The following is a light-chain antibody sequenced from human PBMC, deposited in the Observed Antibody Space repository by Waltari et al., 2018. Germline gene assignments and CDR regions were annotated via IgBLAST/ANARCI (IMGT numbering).Light chain of an antibody. J-gene: IGLJ2*01. CDR2: QDS. V-gene: IGLV3-1*01. CDR3: QAWDSSTVL. Sequence: SYEVTQPPSVTVSPGQTASIPCTGDKLGDKYACWYQQKPGQSPVLDIYQDSKRPSGIPERFSGSNSGNTATLTISGTQTMDEADYYCQAWDSSTVLFGGGTKLTVL. CDR1: KLGDKY.